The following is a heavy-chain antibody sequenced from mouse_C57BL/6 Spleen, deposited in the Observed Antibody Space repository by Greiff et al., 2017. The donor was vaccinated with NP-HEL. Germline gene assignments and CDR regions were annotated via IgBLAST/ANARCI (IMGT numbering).Heavy chain of an antibody. CDR3: ARSSGYGYAMDY. CDR2: IYPGDGDT. D-gene: IGHD3-2*02. V-gene: IGHV1-82*01. Sequence: VQLQHSGPELVKPGASVKISCKASGYAFSSSWMNWVKQRPGKGLEWIGRIYPGDGDTNYNGKFKGKATLTADKSSSTAYMQLSSLTSEDSAVYFCARSSGYGYAMDYWGQGTSVTVSS. CDR1: GYAFSSSW. J-gene: IGHJ4*01.